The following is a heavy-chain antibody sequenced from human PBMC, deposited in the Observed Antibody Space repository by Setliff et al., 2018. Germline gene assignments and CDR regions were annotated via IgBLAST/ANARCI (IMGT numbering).Heavy chain of an antibody. CDR1: GFTFSSHW. D-gene: IGHD2-2*01. CDR2: INHDGSEK. J-gene: IGHJ4*02. CDR3: TRSTSGAFDY. V-gene: IGHV3-7*01. Sequence: GGSLRLSCAASGFTFSSHWVAWVRQAPGKGLEWVANINHDGSEKYSVDSVKGRFTISRDTAKNSLSLQMNSLRAEDTAVYYCTRSTSGAFDYWGQGALVTVSS.